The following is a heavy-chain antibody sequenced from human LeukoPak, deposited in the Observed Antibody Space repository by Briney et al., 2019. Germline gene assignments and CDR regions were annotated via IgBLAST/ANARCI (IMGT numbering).Heavy chain of an antibody. CDR1: GFTFSSYA. CDR2: ISGSGGST. D-gene: IGHD3-9*01. V-gene: IGHV3-23*01. J-gene: IGHJ6*02. Sequence: GGSLRLSCAATGFTFSSYAMSWVRQAPGKGLEWVSAISGSGGSTYYADSVKGRFTISRDNSKNTLYLQMNSLRAEDTAVYYCAKDIFDYYYGMDVWGQGTTVTVSS. CDR3: AKDIFDYYYGMDV.